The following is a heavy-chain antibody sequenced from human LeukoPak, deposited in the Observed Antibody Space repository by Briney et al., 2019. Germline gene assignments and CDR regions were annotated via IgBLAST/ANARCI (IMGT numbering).Heavy chain of an antibody. CDR3: AWFVGARDY. CDR1: GFTFDGYA. J-gene: IGHJ4*02. CDR2: VSWNSNTI. Sequence: PGGSLRLSCAASGFTFDGYAMHWVRQAPGKGLEWVSGVSWNSNTIHYADSVKGRFTISRDNAKNSLYLQMNSLRAEDTAVYYCAWFVGARDYWGQGTLVTVSS. D-gene: IGHD3-16*01. V-gene: IGHV3-9*01.